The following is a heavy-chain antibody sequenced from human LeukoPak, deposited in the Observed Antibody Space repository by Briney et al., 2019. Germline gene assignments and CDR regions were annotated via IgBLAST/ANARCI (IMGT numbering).Heavy chain of an antibody. CDR2: ISSSDTYI. V-gene: IGHV3-21*01. CDR3: ARSGYYGSGSYFHY. D-gene: IGHD3-10*01. J-gene: IGHJ4*02. Sequence: PGGSLRLSCAASGFTFSSYSMNWVRQAPGKGLEWVSSISSSDTYIYYADSVKGRFTISRDNAKNSLYLQMNSLRAEDTAVYYCARSGYYGSGSYFHYWGQGTLVTVSS. CDR1: GFTFSSYS.